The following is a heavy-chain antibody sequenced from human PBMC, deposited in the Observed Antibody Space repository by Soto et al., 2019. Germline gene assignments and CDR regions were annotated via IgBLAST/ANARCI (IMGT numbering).Heavy chain of an antibody. CDR2: ISGTGGRT. CDR3: EKDIEGRGVSLNFDY. D-gene: IGHD3-10*01. V-gene: IGHV3-23*01. Sequence: EVQLLESGGTLVPPGGSLRLSCAASGFTFTSQAMSWVRQAPGKGLEWVSGISGTGGRTYYANSVKGRFTISRDNSKNTLYLQMNSLRDEDTAVYYCEKDIEGRGVSLNFDYWGQGTLVTVSS. CDR1: GFTFTSQA. J-gene: IGHJ4*02.